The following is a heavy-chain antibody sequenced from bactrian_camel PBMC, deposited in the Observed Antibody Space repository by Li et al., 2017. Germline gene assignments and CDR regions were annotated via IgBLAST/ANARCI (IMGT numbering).Heavy chain of an antibody. V-gene: IGHV3S10*01. Sequence: DVQLVESGGGKVETGGSLTISCSYSEYSSSYCLAWFRQAEGKEHEGVASIDNEGDIRYGDAVKGRFTISKDIAENTVHLQMNSLKTEDTATYYCAAELGVSGYCIPGGLVFGHWDQGTQVTVS. J-gene: IGHJ6*01. CDR2: IDNEGDI. D-gene: IGHD3*01. CDR3: AAELGVSGYCIPGGLVFGH. CDR1: EYSSSYC.